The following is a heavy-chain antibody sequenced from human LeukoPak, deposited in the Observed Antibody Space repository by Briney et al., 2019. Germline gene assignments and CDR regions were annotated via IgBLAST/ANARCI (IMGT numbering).Heavy chain of an antibody. V-gene: IGHV5-51*01. D-gene: IGHD6-13*01. J-gene: IGHJ6*02. CDR2: IYPGDSDT. CDR3: ARQAGPYYYYYGMDV. CDR1: GYSFTSYW. Sequence: GESLKISCKGSGYSFTSYWIGWVRQMPGKGLEWMGIIYPGDSDTRYSPSFQGQVTISSDKSISTAYLQWSSLKASDTAMYYCARQAGPYYYYYGMDVWGQGTTVTVSS.